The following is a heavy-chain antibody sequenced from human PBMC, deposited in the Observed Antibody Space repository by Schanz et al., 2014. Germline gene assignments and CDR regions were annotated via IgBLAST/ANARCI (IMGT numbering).Heavy chain of an antibody. D-gene: IGHD3-10*01. V-gene: IGHV3-23*04. CDR3: ARGHYGLDV. CDR1: GFTFYNYA. CDR2: ISSTGGST. J-gene: IGHJ6*02. Sequence: VQLVESGGGLVKPGGSLRLSCGASGFTFYNYAMTWVRQAPGKGLEWVSAISSTGGSTYYADSVKGRFTISRDNSKNTLYLQMNSLRAEDTAVYYCARGHYGLDVWGPGTSVTVSS.